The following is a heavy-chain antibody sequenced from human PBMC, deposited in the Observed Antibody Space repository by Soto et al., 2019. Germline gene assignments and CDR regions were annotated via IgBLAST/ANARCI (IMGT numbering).Heavy chain of an antibody. V-gene: IGHV4-38-2*02. Sequence: PSETLSLTCTVSGYSISSGFHWGWIRQPPGKGLEWIGSIYRSGTTYYNPSLKGRVTISVDTSKNQFSLKLRSVTAADTAVYYCATGGPWGQGALVTVSS. J-gene: IGHJ5*02. CDR2: IYRSGTT. CDR3: ATGGP. CDR1: GYSISSGFH.